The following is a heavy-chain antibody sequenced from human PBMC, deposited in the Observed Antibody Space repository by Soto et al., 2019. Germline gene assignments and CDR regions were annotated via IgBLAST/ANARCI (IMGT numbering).Heavy chain of an antibody. J-gene: IGHJ5*01. CDR1: GGSISSYY. CDR2: IYYSRST. CDR3: EFMIFGVGRLNWFDS. D-gene: IGHD3-3*01. Sequence: DTLCLTCTVSGGSISSYYWSWIRQPPGKGLEWIGYIYYSRSTNYNPSLKSRVTIAVDTSKNQFSLKLSSVTAADTAVYYCEFMIFGVGRLNWFDSWSQGTLVPVSS. V-gene: IGHV4-59*01.